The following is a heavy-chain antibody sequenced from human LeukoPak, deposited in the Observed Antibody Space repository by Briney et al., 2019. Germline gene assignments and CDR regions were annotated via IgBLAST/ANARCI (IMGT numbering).Heavy chain of an antibody. V-gene: IGHV3-74*01. Sequence: GRSLSLSCAASGFTFSTYAMTWVRQAAGNGLVWVSRLNSDGSMSNYADSVKGRITISRDNAKNTLYLQMNSLRAEDTAVYYCARESSYYYYIDVWGKGTTVTISS. J-gene: IGHJ6*03. CDR3: ARESSYYYYIDV. CDR2: LNSDGSMS. CDR1: GFTFSTYA.